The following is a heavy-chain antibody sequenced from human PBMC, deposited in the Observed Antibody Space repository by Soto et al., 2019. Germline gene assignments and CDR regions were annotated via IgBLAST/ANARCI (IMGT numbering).Heavy chain of an antibody. CDR2: ISSSGSTI. V-gene: IGHV3-11*01. Sequence: QVQLVESGGGLVKPGGSLRLSCAASGFTFSDSYMSWIRQAPGKGLEWVSYISSSGSTIDYADSVKGRLPISRDNAQNSLYLQMHSPRAEDTAVYYCASPTVTPPYGMDAWGQGTPVTVSS. J-gene: IGHJ6*02. D-gene: IGHD4-17*01. CDR1: GFTFSDSY. CDR3: ASPTVTPPYGMDA.